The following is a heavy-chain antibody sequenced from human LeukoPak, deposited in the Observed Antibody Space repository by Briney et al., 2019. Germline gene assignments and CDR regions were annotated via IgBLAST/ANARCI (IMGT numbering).Heavy chain of an antibody. CDR1: EFTFSSYS. J-gene: IGHJ6*03. D-gene: IGHD1-26*01. Sequence: GGSLRLSCVASEFTFSSYSMIWVRQAPGRGLEWISYISNGSGNRYYADSVKGRFTISRDNAKNLLYLQMNNLRADDTAVYYCARAAKWEFYHYYMDVWGKGTTVAVSS. CDR3: ARAAKWEFYHYYMDV. CDR2: ISNGSGNR. V-gene: IGHV3-48*01.